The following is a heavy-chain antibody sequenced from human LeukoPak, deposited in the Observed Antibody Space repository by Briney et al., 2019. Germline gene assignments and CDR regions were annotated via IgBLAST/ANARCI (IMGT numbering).Heavy chain of an antibody. D-gene: IGHD3-10*01. CDR2: NVPIFGTA. Sequence: SVKVCCKASGGTFSSYAISWVRQAPGQGLEWTGGNVPIFGTANYAQKFQGRVTITADKSTSTAYMELSSLRSEDTAVYYCARDAYGSGSYGGLYGMEVWGKGTTVTVSS. CDR1: GGTFSSYA. CDR3: ARDAYGSGSYGGLYGMEV. J-gene: IGHJ6*04. V-gene: IGHV1-69*06.